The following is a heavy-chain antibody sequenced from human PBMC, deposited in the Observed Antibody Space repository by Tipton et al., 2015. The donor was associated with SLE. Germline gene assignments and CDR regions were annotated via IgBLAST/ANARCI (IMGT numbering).Heavy chain of an antibody. CDR2: INHSGST. CDR1: GGSFSGYY. Sequence: TLSLTCAVYGGSFSGYYWSWIRQPPGKGLEWIGEINHSGSTNYNPSLKSRVTISVDTSKNQFSLKLRSVTAADTAVYYCARDGRYYYDSRAMDVWGKGTTVTVSS. D-gene: IGHD3-22*01. CDR3: ARDGRYYYDSRAMDV. V-gene: IGHV4-34*01. J-gene: IGHJ6*04.